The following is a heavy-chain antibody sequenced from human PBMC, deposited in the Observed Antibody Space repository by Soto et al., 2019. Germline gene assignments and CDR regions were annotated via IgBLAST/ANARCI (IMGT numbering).Heavy chain of an antibody. D-gene: IGHD2-21*01. V-gene: IGHV1-69*12. Sequence: QVQLVQSGAEVKKPGSSVKVSCKASGGTFSSYTISWVRQAPGQGLEWMGGIIPTFGTADYAQKFQGRVTITADESTSTGYMELSRLRSEDTALYDCARPSCGAACYYYGMDVWGQGTAVTVSS. CDR1: GGTFSSYT. J-gene: IGHJ6*02. CDR3: ARPSCGAACYYYGMDV. CDR2: IIPTFGTA.